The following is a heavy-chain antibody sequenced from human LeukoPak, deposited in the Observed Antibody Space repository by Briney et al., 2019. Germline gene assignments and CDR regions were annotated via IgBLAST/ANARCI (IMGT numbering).Heavy chain of an antibody. D-gene: IGHD5-24*01. CDR3: ARTKEMATISYFDS. CDR1: GFTFSNSG. Sequence: PGGSLRLSCAASGFTFSNSGMSWVRQAPGKGLEWVSYISGSDTTTHYADSVKGRFAISRDNSKNTLYLQMNSLRAEDTAVYYCARTKEMATISYFDSWGQGTLVTVSS. CDR2: ISGSDTTT. V-gene: IGHV3-23*01. J-gene: IGHJ4*02.